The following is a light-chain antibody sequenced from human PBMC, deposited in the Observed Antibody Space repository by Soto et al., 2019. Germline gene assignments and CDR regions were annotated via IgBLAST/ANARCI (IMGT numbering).Light chain of an antibody. Sequence: QSVVTQPPSASGTPGQRVTISCSGSTSNIGSNTVNWYQQLPGTAPKLLIFSNNQRPSAVPDRFSGSKSATSACLATSGLQSEDEADYYCAAWDDSLNAVVFGGGTKLTVL. CDR1: TSNIGSNT. CDR2: SNN. J-gene: IGLJ2*01. CDR3: AAWDDSLNAVV. V-gene: IGLV1-44*01.